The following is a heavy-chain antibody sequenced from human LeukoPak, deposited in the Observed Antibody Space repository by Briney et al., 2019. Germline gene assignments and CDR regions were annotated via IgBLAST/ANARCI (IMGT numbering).Heavy chain of an antibody. CDR2: IYHSGST. V-gene: IGHV4-38-2*02. J-gene: IGHJ4*02. CDR1: GYSISSGYY. CDR3: ARDLVSYGSGSRDY. Sequence: SETLSLTCTVSGYSISSGYYWGWIRQPPGKGLEGIGSIYHSGSTYYNPSLKSRVTISVDTAKNQFSLKPSSVTAADTAVYYCARDLVSYGSGSRDYWGQGTLVTVSS. D-gene: IGHD3-10*01.